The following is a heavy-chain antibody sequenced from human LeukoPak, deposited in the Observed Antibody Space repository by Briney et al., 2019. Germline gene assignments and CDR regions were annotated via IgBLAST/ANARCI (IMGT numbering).Heavy chain of an antibody. Sequence: PGGSLRLSCAASGFTFSDYYMSWIRQAPGKGLEWVSYISSSGSTIYYADSVKGRFTISRDNSKNSLYLQMNSLRAEDTAVYYCARAAECGGYCYYRGDQTAFDYWGQGTLVTVSS. CDR3: ARAAECGGYCYYRGDQTAFDY. D-gene: IGHD2-21*02. CDR1: GFTFSDYY. V-gene: IGHV3-11*01. J-gene: IGHJ4*02. CDR2: ISSSGSTI.